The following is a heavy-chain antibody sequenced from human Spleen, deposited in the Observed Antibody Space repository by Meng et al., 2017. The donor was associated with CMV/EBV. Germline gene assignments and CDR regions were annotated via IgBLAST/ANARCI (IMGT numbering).Heavy chain of an antibody. V-gene: IGHV1-18*01. CDR2: ISAYNGNT. Sequence: LVQCGAVGKKPGASVKVSCKASGYTFTSYGISWVRQAPGQGLEWMGWISAYNGNTNYAQKLQGRVTMTTDTSTSTAYMELRSLRSDDTAVYYCARDLPQYYYDSSGYGDYWGQGTLVTVSS. D-gene: IGHD3-22*01. CDR1: GYTFTSYG. CDR3: ARDLPQYYYDSSGYGDY. J-gene: IGHJ4*02.